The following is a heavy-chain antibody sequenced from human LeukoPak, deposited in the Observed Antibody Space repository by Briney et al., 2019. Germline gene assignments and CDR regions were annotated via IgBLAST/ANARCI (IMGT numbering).Heavy chain of an antibody. V-gene: IGHV5-51*01. J-gene: IGHJ6*02. CDR1: GYSFTSYW. CDR2: IYPGDSDT. CDR3: ARGSDSSAWTSAYYYGMDV. Sequence: HGESLKISCKGSGYSFTSYWIGWVRQMPGKGLEWMGIIYPGDSDTRYSPSFQGQVTISVDKSISTAYLQWSRLKASDTAMYYCARGSDSSAWTSAYYYGMDVWGQGTTVTVSS. D-gene: IGHD3-22*01.